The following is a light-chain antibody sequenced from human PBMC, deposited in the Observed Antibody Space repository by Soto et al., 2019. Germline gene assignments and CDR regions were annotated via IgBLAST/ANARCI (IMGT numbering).Light chain of an antibody. Sequence: QSVLTQPPSASGSLGQSVTISCTGAGTDVGQYNYVSWYQQHPGKAPKLLIHHVSRRPSGVPARFSGSKSGNTASLTVSGLQTEVEADYYCSSYGGFNNVLFGGGTKVTVL. CDR1: GTDVGQYNY. CDR2: HVS. CDR3: SSYGGFNNVL. J-gene: IGLJ2*01. V-gene: IGLV2-8*01.